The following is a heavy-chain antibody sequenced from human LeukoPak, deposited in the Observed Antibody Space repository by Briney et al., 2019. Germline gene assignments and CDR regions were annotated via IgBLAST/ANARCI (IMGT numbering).Heavy chain of an antibody. J-gene: IGHJ6*02. CDR1: GFTFNSYA. D-gene: IGHD5-18*01. CDR2: ISGSGGST. Sequence: GGSLRLSCAASGFTFNSYAMSWVRQAPGKGLEWVSAISGSGGSTYYADSVKGRFTISRDNSKNTLYLQMNSLRAEDTAVYYCAKDRWIQLWLSDYGMDVWGQGTTVAVSS. CDR3: AKDRWIQLWLSDYGMDV. V-gene: IGHV3-23*01.